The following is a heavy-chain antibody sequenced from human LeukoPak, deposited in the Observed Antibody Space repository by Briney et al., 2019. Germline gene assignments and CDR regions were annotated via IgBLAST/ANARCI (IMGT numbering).Heavy chain of an antibody. D-gene: IGHD5-12*01. CDR3: AFRDYSGDGAFDI. CDR1: GYTFTGYY. J-gene: IGHJ3*02. CDR2: INPNSGGT. Sequence: ASVKVSCKASGYTFTGYYMHWVRQAPGQGLEWMGWINPNSGGTNYSQKFQGRVTMTRDTSISTAYMELSRLRSDDTAVYYCAFRDYSGDGAFDIWGQGTMVTVSS. V-gene: IGHV1-2*02.